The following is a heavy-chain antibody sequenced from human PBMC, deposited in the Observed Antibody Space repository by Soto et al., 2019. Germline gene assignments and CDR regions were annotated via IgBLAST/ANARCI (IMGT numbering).Heavy chain of an antibody. V-gene: IGHV1-69*13. CDR2: IIPIFGTA. CDR1: GGTFSSYA. Sequence: SVKVSCKASGGTFSSYAISWVRQAPGQGLEWMGGIIPIFGTANYAQKFQGRVTITADESTSTAYMELSSLRSEDTAVYYCARRLAAAGTISYYYGMDVSGQVTTVTVSS. D-gene: IGHD6-13*01. CDR3: ARRLAAAGTISYYYGMDV. J-gene: IGHJ6*02.